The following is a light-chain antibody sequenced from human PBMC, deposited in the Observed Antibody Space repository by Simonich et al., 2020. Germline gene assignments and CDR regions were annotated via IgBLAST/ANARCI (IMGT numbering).Light chain of an antibody. Sequence: DIQMTQSPSTLSASVGDGVTITCRASQSSSSVLAWYQQKPGKAPKLLIYKASSLESGVPSRFSGSGSRTEFTLTISSLQPDDFATYYCQQYNSYSRTFGQGTKVEIK. J-gene: IGKJ1*01. CDR2: KAS. V-gene: IGKV1-5*03. CDR1: QSSSSV. CDR3: QQYNSYSRT.